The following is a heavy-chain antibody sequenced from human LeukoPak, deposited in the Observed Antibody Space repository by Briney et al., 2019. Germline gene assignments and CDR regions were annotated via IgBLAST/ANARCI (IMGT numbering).Heavy chain of an antibody. Sequence: GGFLRLSCSASGFTFSSHAMSWVRQAPGKGLEWVSAISGSGGSTYYADSVKGRFTISRDNSKNTLYLQMHSLRAEDTAVYYCAKKGPSTVTTIDYWGQGTLVTVSS. D-gene: IGHD4-11*01. J-gene: IGHJ4*02. V-gene: IGHV3-23*01. CDR3: AKKGPSTVTTIDY. CDR1: GFTFSSHA. CDR2: ISGSGGST.